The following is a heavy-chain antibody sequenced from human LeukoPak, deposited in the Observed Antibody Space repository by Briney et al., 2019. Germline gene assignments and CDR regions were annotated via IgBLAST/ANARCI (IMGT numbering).Heavy chain of an antibody. CDR2: IYYSGST. CDR3: ARAAGIVATTPGYYYYGMDV. J-gene: IGHJ6*02. Sequence: SETLSLTCTVSGGSISSHYWSWIRQPPGKGLEWIGYIYYSGSTNYNPSLKSRVTISVDTSKNQFSLKLSSVTAADTAVYYCARAAGIVATTPGYYYYGMDVWGQGTTVTVSS. CDR1: GGSISSHY. V-gene: IGHV4-59*11. D-gene: IGHD5-12*01.